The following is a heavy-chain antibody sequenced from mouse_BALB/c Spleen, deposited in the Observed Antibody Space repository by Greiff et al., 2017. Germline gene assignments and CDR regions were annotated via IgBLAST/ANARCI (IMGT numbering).Heavy chain of an antibody. CDR3: ARESETSAMDY. CDR2: IWAGGSP. J-gene: IGHJ4*01. CDR1: GFSLTSYC. V-gene: IGHV2-9*02. Sequence: VMLVESGPGLVAPSQSLSISCTASGFSLTSYCVHWVRQPPGQGLEWLGVIWAGGSPNNNSALMSRQSISKANSNSQVFLKMHSLQTDDTAMYYCARESETSAMDYWGQGTSVTVSS.